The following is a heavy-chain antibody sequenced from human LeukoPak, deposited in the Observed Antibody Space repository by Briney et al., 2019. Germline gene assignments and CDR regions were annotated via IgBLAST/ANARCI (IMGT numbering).Heavy chain of an antibody. J-gene: IGHJ6*02. D-gene: IGHD3-10*01. Sequence: PGGSLRLSCAASGFTFSSFEMNWVRQAPGKGLEWISFITSSGDDIFYADSVKGRFTISRDNAKNSLCLQMNSLRAEDTAVYYCARFPIQMVRGITSYYYGMDVWGQGTTVTVSS. V-gene: IGHV3-48*03. CDR2: ITSSGDDI. CDR1: GFTFSSFE. CDR3: ARFPIQMVRGITSYYYGMDV.